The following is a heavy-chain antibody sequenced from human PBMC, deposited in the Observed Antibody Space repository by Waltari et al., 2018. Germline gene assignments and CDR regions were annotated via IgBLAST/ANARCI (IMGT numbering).Heavy chain of an antibody. CDR3: ARDSARNYDYISGGHAFDI. Sequence: EVQLVESGGGLVKLGGSLRLSCAASGFTFSTYILNWSPQAPGKGLEWVSSISSTSSYIYYADSVKGRFTISRDNANNSLYLQMSSLRAEDTAIYYCARDSARNYDYISGGHAFDIWGQGTMITVSS. CDR2: ISSTSSYI. CDR1: GFTFSTYI. J-gene: IGHJ3*02. D-gene: IGHD3-16*01. V-gene: IGHV3-21*02.